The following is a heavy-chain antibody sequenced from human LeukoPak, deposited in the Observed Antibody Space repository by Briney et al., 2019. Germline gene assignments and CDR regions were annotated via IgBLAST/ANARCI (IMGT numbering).Heavy chain of an antibody. CDR2: MNPNSGNT. V-gene: IGHV1-8*01. CDR1: GYTFTSYD. CDR3: ARGPIYYSSGIYYFDY. J-gene: IGHJ4*02. Sequence: GASVKVSCKASGYTFTSYDMNWVRQATGQGLEWMGWMNPNSGNTGPAQKFQGRVTMTRDTSISTGYMELSSLRSEDTAVYYCARGPIYYSSGIYYFDYWGQGTLATVSS. D-gene: IGHD3-10*01.